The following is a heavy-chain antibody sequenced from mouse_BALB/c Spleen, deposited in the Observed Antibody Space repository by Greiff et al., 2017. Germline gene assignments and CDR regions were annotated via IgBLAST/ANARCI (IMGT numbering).Heavy chain of an antibody. J-gene: IGHJ3*01. CDR2: ISSGSSTI. D-gene: IGHD2-14*01. Sequence: EVKLMESGGGLVQPGGSRKLSCAASGFTFSSFGMHWVRQAPEKGLEWVAYISSGSSTIYYADTVKGRFTISRDNPKNTLFLQMTSLRSEDTAMYYCARDRYDGFAYWGQGTLVTVSA. CDR3: ARDRYDGFAY. V-gene: IGHV5-17*02. CDR1: GFTFSSFG.